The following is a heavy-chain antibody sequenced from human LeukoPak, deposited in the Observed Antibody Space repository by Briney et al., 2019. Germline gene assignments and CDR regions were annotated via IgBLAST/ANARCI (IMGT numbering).Heavy chain of an antibody. CDR3: ASLVVATAIDYFDY. V-gene: IGHV3-66*01. Sequence: GGSLRLSCAASGFTVSSNYMTWVRQAPGKGLEWVSVVYSDGSPYYADSVKGRFTISRDNSKNTLYLQKNSLRAGDTAVYYCASLVVATAIDYFDYWGQGTLVTVSS. J-gene: IGHJ4*02. CDR1: GFTVSSNY. CDR2: VYSDGSP. D-gene: IGHD2-21*02.